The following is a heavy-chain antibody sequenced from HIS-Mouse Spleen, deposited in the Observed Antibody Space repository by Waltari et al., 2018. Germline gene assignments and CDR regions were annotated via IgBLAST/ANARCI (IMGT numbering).Heavy chain of an antibody. CDR1: GVSISSSSYY. CDR2: IYYSGST. J-gene: IGHJ5*02. V-gene: IGHV4-39*01. Sequence: QLQLQESGPGLVKPSETLSLTCTVSGVSISSSSYYWGWIRQPPGKGLEWIGSIYYSGSTYYNPSLKSRVTISVDTSKNQFSLKLSSVTAADTAVYYCARKRTASGWFDPWGQGTLVTVSS. D-gene: IGHD2-21*02. CDR3: ARKRTASGWFDP.